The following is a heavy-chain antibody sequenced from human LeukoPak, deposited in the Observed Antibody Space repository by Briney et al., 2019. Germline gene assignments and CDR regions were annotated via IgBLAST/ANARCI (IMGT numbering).Heavy chain of an antibody. CDR1: GFTLNKAW. CDR3: ATPSSVVTGPVAY. CDR2: NKSKTDGGTT. J-gene: IGHJ4*02. D-gene: IGHD4-23*01. Sequence: GGSVSLSCAACGFTLNKAWMRLGRPAPGKGAELVGGNKSKTDGGTTNYAAPVKGRFTISRDDSKTTLYLQMNSLKTEDTAVYYCATPSSVVTGPVAYWGQGTLVTVSS. V-gene: IGHV3-15*01.